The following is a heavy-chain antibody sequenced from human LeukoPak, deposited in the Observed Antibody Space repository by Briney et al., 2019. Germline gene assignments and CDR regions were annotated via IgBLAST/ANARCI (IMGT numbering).Heavy chain of an antibody. CDR2: IQSKTAGGTT. V-gene: IGHV3-15*01. CDR1: GFTFSNAW. Sequence: GGSLRLSCAASGFTFSNAWMSWVRQAPGKGLEWVGRIQSKTAGGTTESAAPVIGRFTISRDDSKNTLYLQMNSLKTEDTAIYYCTTGKDYFDGYYYGMDVWGQGTTVTVSS. D-gene: IGHD3-22*01. CDR3: TTGKDYFDGYYYGMDV. J-gene: IGHJ6*02.